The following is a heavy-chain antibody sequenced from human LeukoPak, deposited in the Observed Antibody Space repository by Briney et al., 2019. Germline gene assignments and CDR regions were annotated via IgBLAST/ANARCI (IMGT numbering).Heavy chain of an antibody. Sequence: SETLSLTCTVSGGSISSNPYCWGWIRQPPGKGLEWIGHMCYSEGTYYDSSLKSRVTISVDTSKNQFSLKVSAVTAADTAVYYCARNWNRRRGYHDYWGQGTLVTVSS. D-gene: IGHD3-3*01. CDR2: MCYSEGT. J-gene: IGHJ4*02. CDR1: GGSISSNPYC. CDR3: ARNWNRRRGYHDY. V-gene: IGHV4-39*07.